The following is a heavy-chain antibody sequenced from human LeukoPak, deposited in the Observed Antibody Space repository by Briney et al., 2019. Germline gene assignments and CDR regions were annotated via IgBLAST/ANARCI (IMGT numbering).Heavy chain of an antibody. V-gene: IGHV3-74*01. CDR2: IITEGSST. CDR1: GFTFSSYW. D-gene: IGHD6-19*01. J-gene: IGHJ4*02. Sequence: GGSLRLSCAASGFTFSSYWMHWVRQAPGKGLVWVSRIITEGSSTTYADSVKGRFTISRDNAKNTLNLQMNSLRAEDSAVYYCARVLAYSSGWVPFDYWGQGTLVTVSS. CDR3: ARVLAYSSGWVPFDY.